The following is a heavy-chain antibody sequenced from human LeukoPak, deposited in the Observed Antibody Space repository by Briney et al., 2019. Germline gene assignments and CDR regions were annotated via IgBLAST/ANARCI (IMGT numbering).Heavy chain of an antibody. J-gene: IGHJ6*02. D-gene: IGHD3-9*01. CDR2: ISWNSGSI. V-gene: IGHV3-9*01. CDR1: GFTFDDYA. CDR3: AREPYDILTGYSYYAMDV. Sequence: GGSLRLSCAASGFTFDDYAMHWVRQAPGKGLEWVSGISWNSGSIGYADSVKGRFTISRDNAKNSLYLQMNSLRAEDTAVYYCAREPYDILTGYSYYAMDVWGQGTTVTVSS.